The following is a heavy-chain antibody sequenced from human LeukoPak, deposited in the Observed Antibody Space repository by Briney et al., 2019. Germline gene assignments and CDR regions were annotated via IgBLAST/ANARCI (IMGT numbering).Heavy chain of an antibody. CDR3: ARDRAIFGVADNWFDP. Sequence: PGGSLRLSCAASGFTFSSYAMHWVRQAPGKGLEWVAVISYDGSNKYYADSVKGRFTISRDNSKNTLYLQMNSLRAEDTAVYYCARDRAIFGVADNWFDPRGQGTLVTVSS. D-gene: IGHD3-3*01. CDR2: ISYDGSNK. J-gene: IGHJ5*02. CDR1: GFTFSSYA. V-gene: IGHV3-30*04.